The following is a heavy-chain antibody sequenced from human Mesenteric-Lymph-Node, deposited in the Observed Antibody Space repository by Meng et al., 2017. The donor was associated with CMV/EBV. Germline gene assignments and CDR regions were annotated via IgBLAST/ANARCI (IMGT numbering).Heavy chain of an antibody. CDR1: GFTFSSYG. V-gene: IGHV3-30*02. CDR2: IRYDGSKN. J-gene: IGHJ4*02. CDR3: AKDREWDLLRVYFDY. D-gene: IGHD1-26*01. Sequence: GGSLRLSCAASGFTFSSYGMHWVRQAPGKGLEWVAYIRYDGSKNYYADPLKGRFTVSRDNSKNTLYLHMNSLRPEDTAVYYCAKDREWDLLRVYFDYWGQGTLVTVSS.